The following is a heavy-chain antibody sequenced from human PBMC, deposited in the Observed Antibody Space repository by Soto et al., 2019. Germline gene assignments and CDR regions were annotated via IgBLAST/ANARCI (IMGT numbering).Heavy chain of an antibody. Sequence: HPGGSLRLSCAASGFTFSTYGMHWVRQAPGKGLYWVALIWYDGSNKYYADSVKGRFTISRDNSNNTLYLQMNSLRAEDTAVYYCARDWYYYDSSGYLFDYWGQGTLVTVSS. CDR1: GFTFSTYG. V-gene: IGHV3-33*01. J-gene: IGHJ4*02. D-gene: IGHD3-22*01. CDR2: IWYDGSNK. CDR3: ARDWYYYDSSGYLFDY.